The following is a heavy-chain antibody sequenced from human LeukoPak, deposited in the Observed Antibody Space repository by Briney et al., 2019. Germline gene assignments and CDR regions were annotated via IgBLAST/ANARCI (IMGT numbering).Heavy chain of an antibody. Sequence: PGGPLRLSCSASGFMFRNYAMHWVRQAPGKGLEYISSISDNGGSTYYADSVKGRFTISRDNSKNTLYLQMNSLRAEDRALYYCAREDSGSYYSDYWGQGTLVTVSS. J-gene: IGHJ4*02. D-gene: IGHD1-26*01. CDR2: ISDNGGST. CDR3: AREDSGSYYSDY. CDR1: GFMFRNYA. V-gene: IGHV3-64*04.